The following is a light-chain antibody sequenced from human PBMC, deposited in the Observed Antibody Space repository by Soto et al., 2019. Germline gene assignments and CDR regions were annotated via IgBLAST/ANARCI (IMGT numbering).Light chain of an antibody. CDR1: SSDVGSYNR. V-gene: IGLV2-18*01. Sequence: QSALTQPPSVSGSPGQSVTISCTGTSSDVGSYNRDSWYQQSPGTAPKLMIYEVSNRPSGVSDRFSGSKSGNTASLTISGLQAEDEADYYCSLYTSSSTFVFGTGTKLTVL. J-gene: IGLJ1*01. CDR3: SLYTSSSTFV. CDR2: EVS.